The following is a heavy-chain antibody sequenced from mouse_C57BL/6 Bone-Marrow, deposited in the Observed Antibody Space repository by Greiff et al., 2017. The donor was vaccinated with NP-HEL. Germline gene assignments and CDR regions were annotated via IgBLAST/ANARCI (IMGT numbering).Heavy chain of an antibody. J-gene: IGHJ1*03. CDR3: ARRGFITAVVAHWYFDV. Sequence: EVQLQQSVAELVRPGASVKLSCTASGFNIKNTYMHWVKQRPEQGLEWIGRIDPASGNTKYAPKFPGKATITADTSSNPAYLQLSSLTSEDTAIYYCARRGFITAVVAHWYFDVWGTGTTVTVSS. CDR1: GFNIKNTY. V-gene: IGHV14-3*01. CDR2: IDPASGNT. D-gene: IGHD1-1*01.